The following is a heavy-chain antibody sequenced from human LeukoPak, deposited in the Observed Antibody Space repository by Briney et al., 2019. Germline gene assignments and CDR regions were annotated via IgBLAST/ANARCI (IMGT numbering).Heavy chain of an antibody. CDR1: GFTFSSYS. Sequence: GGSLRLSCAASGFTFSSYSMNWVRQAPGKGLEWVSYISSSSSTIYYADSVKGRFTISRDNAKNSLYLQMNSLRAEDTAVYYCARDTYGDYVNWFDPWGQGTLVTVSS. J-gene: IGHJ5*02. D-gene: IGHD4-17*01. CDR3: ARDTYGDYVNWFDP. CDR2: ISSSSSTI. V-gene: IGHV3-48*04.